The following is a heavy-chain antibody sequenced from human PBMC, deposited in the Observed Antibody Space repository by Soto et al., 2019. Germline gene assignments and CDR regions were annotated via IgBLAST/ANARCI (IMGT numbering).Heavy chain of an antibody. CDR3: ARVMTGNLALDS. CDR1: VGSINIYY. Sequence: AETLSLTCTFSVGSINIYYWSWIRQPAGKGLEWVGLLFTSGSTNYNPSLKSRATISVYTSNNQLSLKLSSVTAADTAVYYCARVMTGNLALDSWGKGILVTVSS. J-gene: IGHJ4*02. D-gene: IGHD3-9*01. V-gene: IGHV4-4*07. CDR2: LFTSGST.